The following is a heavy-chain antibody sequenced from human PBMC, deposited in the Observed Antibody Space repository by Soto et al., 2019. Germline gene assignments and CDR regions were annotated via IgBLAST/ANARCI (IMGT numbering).Heavy chain of an antibody. D-gene: IGHD6-6*01. CDR1: GGSISSYY. CDR3: ARDLSSSPAGSYYGMDV. Sequence: PSETLSLTCSVSGGSISSYYWSWIRQPPGKGLEWMGYIYYSGRTNYNPSLKSRATISVDTSKNQLSLKLRSVTAADTAVYYCARDLSSSPAGSYYGMDVWGQGTRVTVSS. J-gene: IGHJ6*02. V-gene: IGHV4-59*01. CDR2: IYYSGRT.